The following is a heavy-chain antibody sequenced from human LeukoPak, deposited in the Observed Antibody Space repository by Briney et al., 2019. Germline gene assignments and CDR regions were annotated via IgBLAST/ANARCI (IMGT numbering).Heavy chain of an antibody. D-gene: IGHD3-10*01. V-gene: IGHV1-69*13. Sequence: SVKVSCKASGGTFTSYAISWVRQAPGQGREWMGGIIPIFGTANYAQKFQGRVTITADESTSTPYMELSSLRSEDTAVYYCASSMEMVRGVTLYYYYYYYMDVWRKGTTVSISS. J-gene: IGHJ6*03. CDR1: GGTFTSYA. CDR3: ASSMEMVRGVTLYYYYYYYMDV. CDR2: IIPIFGTA.